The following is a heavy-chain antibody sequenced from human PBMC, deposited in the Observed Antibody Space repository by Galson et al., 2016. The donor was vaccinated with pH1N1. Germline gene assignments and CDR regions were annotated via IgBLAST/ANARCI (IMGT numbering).Heavy chain of an antibody. J-gene: IGHJ4*02. CDR1: GFTFDDYA. CDR2: ISWNGGSI. Sequence: SLRLSCAASGFTFDDYAMYWVRQAPGKGLEWVSGISWNGGSIAYADSVKGRFTISRDNAKNSLYLQMNSLRAEDTALYYCAKAVGYSYGHFDYWGQGTLVTVSS. CDR3: AKAVGYSYGHFDY. D-gene: IGHD5-18*01. V-gene: IGHV3-9*01.